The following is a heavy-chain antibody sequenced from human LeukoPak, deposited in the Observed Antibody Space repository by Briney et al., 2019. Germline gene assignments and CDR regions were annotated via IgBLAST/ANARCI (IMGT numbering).Heavy chain of an antibody. V-gene: IGHV1-69*13. Sequence: GASVKVSCKASGGTFISYAISWVRQAPGQGLEWMGGIIPIFGTANYAQKFQGRVTITADESTSTAYMELSSLRSEDTAVYYCARDTVYPYDSSGYYVWGQGTMVTVSS. CDR1: GGTFISYA. D-gene: IGHD3-22*01. CDR3: ARDTVYPYDSSGYYV. CDR2: IIPIFGTA. J-gene: IGHJ3*01.